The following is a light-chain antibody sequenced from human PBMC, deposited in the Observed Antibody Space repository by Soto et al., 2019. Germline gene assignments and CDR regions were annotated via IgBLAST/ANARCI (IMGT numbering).Light chain of an antibody. Sequence: QSVLTQPPSASGSPGQSVTISCTGTSSDVGGYNYVSWYRQHPGKAPKLIIYEVTKRPSGVPDRFSGSKSGNTASLTVSGLQAKDEADYYCSSYVGSNNYVFGPGTKVTVL. CDR3: SSYVGSNNYV. J-gene: IGLJ1*01. CDR2: EVT. CDR1: SSDVGGYNY. V-gene: IGLV2-8*01.